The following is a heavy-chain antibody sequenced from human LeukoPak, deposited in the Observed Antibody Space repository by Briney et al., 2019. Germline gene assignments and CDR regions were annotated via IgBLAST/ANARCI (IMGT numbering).Heavy chain of an antibody. CDR3: AGRVTGYSSGYVY. CDR2: ISGSAHKI. Sequence: GGSLRLSCAASGFMLSSTWMHWVRQAPEKGLDWVSVISGSAHKIRYADSVKGRFTISRDNSENIVYLQMNNLRAEDTAVYYCAGRVTGYSSGYVYWGQGTLVTVSS. V-gene: IGHV3-23*01. CDR1: GFMLSSTW. D-gene: IGHD5-18*01. J-gene: IGHJ4*02.